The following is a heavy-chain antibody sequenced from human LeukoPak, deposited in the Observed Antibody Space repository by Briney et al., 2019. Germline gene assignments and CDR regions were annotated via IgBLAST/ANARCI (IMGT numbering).Heavy chain of an antibody. J-gene: IGHJ5*02. CDR2: INHSGST. V-gene: IGHV4-34*01. CDR1: GGSFSGYY. CDR3: ARGASFGP. Sequence: PETLSLTCAVYGGSFSGYYWSWIRQPPGKGLEWIGEINHSGSTNYNPSLKSRVTISVDTSKNQFSLKLSSVTAADTAVYYCARGASFGPWGQGTLVTVSS.